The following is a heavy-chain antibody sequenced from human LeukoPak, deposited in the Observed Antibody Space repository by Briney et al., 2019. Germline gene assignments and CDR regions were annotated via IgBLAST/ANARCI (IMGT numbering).Heavy chain of an antibody. D-gene: IGHD3-3*02. CDR3: VKEHVDRAFTRSFEI. V-gene: IGHV3-23*01. CDR2: ISPDKT. CDR1: GFSFSTNP. Sequence: GGSLRLSCAASGFSFSTNPMSWVRQAPGKGLEWVSAISPDKTYYADSVKGRLTISRDNYKNTVDLHMNSPRAEDTAIYYCVKEHVDRAFTRSFEIWGQGNVVTVSS. J-gene: IGHJ3*02.